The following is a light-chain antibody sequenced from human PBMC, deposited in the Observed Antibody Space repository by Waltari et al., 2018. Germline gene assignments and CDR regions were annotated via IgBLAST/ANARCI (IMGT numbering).Light chain of an antibody. Sequence: DTVMTQSPLSLPVTPGEPASISCRSSQGLLHSDGYNYLDWYLQKPGQSPQVLIYLGSNRASGVPHRFSGSVSVTDFTLKLSRGEAGDVGVHYCMQDLQPPWTFDQGAEVEIK. CDR1: QGLLHSDGYNY. CDR3: MQDLQPPWT. V-gene: IGKV2-28*01. CDR2: LGS. J-gene: IGKJ1*01.